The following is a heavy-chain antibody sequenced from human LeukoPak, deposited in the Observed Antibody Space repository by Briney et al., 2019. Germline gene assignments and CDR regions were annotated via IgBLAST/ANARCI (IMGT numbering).Heavy chain of an antibody. Sequence: ASVKVSCKTSGYTFTRYGISWVRQAPGQGLEWMGWIGVYSGKTKYAQNFQDRVTMTTDTSTNTVYMELRDLRSENTAVYFCAREVFGTTSSYYQIWFDLWGQGPLVSVSS. CDR3: AREVFGTTSSYYQIWFDL. V-gene: IGHV1-18*01. D-gene: IGHD1-26*01. J-gene: IGHJ5*02. CDR1: GYTFTRYG. CDR2: IGVYSGKT.